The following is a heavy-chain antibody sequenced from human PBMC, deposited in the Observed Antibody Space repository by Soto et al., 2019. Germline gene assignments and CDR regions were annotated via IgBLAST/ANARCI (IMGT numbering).Heavy chain of an antibody. V-gene: IGHV1-8*01. Sequence: ASVKVSCKASGYTFTSYYIYWVRQATGQGLEWMGWMNPNTGSSGYAQKFQGRVTMTSDTSISTAHMELGSLRSEDTAVYYCARRAETNGWNGFGADKYYFDFWGQGTLVTVSS. D-gene: IGHD1-1*01. CDR1: GYTFTSYY. CDR2: MNPNTGSS. CDR3: ARRAETNGWNGFGADKYYFDF. J-gene: IGHJ4*02.